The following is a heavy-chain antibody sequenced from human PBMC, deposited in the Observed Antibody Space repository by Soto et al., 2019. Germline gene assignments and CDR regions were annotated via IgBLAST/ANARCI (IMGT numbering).Heavy chain of an antibody. CDR2: INHSGST. J-gene: IGHJ6*03. Sequence: PSETLSLTCAVYGGSFSGYYWSWIRQPPGKGLEWIGEINHSGSTNYNPSLKSRVTISVDTSKNQFSLKLSSVTAADTVVYYCARGQGGDYYYLDVWGKGTTVTVSS. CDR1: GGSFSGYY. CDR3: ARGQGGDYYYLDV. V-gene: IGHV4-34*01. D-gene: IGHD3-10*01.